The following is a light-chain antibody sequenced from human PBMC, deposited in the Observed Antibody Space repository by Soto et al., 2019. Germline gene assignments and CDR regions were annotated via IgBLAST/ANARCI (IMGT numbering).Light chain of an antibody. V-gene: IGKV1-39*01. J-gene: IGKJ4*01. Sequence: DLQMTQSPSSLSASVGDRVTLTCRASQSMGTYLNWYQQTPGRAPKLLIYAASSLQSGVPSRFSASASGTDFTLTISSLQPEDFATYYCQQSYSLPHTFGGGTKVEIK. CDR1: QSMGTY. CDR3: QQSYSLPHT. CDR2: AAS.